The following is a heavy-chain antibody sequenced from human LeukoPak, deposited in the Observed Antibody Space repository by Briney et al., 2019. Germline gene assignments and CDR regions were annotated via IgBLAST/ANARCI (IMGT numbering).Heavy chain of an antibody. CDR2: ISVYNGNT. Sequence: GASVKVSCKASGYTFTSYGISWVRQAPGRGHEGMGWISVYNGNTNYAQKLQGRVTMTTDTSTSTAYMELRSLRSDDTAVYYCARDRAYDFWSGYYTPFDYWGQGTLVTVSS. CDR3: ARDRAYDFWSGYYTPFDY. J-gene: IGHJ4*02. D-gene: IGHD3-3*01. V-gene: IGHV1-18*01. CDR1: GYTFTSYG.